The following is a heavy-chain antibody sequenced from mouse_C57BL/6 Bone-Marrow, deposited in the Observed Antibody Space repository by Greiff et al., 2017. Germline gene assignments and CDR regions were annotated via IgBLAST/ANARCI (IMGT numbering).Heavy chain of an antibody. Sequence: QVQLQQPGAELVRPGSSVKLSCKASGYTFTSYWMDWVKQRPGQGLEWIGNIYPSDSETHYNQKFKDKATLTVDKSSSTAYMQLSSLTSEDSAVYYGARRACSGYDYAMDYWGQGTSVTVSS. V-gene: IGHV1-61*01. D-gene: IGHD1-1*01. CDR3: ARRACSGYDYAMDY. CDR2: IYPSDSET. J-gene: IGHJ4*01. CDR1: GYTFTSYW.